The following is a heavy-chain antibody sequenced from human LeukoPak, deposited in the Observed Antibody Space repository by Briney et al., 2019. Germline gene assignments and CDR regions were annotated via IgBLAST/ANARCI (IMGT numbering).Heavy chain of an antibody. CDR2: ISWNSGSI. CDR3: AKDIEHDVSGFDY. J-gene: IGHJ4*02. V-gene: IGHV3-9*01. CDR1: GFTFDDYA. Sequence: GRSPRLSCAASGFTFDDYAMHWVRQAPGKGLEWVSGISWNSGSIGYADSVKGRFTISRDNAKNSLYLQMNSLRAEDTALYYCAKDIEHDVSGFDYWGQGTLVTVSS. D-gene: IGHD5/OR15-5a*01.